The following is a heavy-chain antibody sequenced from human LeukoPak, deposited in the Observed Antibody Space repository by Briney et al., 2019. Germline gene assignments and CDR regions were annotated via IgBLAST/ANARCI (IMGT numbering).Heavy chain of an antibody. CDR3: ARGEDGSSWYYSY. D-gene: IGHD6-13*01. Sequence: PSETLSLTCTVSGGSISSYYWSWIRQPPGKGLEWIGYIYYSGSTNYNPSLKSRVTISVDTSKNQFSLKLSSATAADTAVYYCARGEDGSSWYYSYWGQGTLVTVSS. CDR2: IYYSGST. J-gene: IGHJ4*02. V-gene: IGHV4-59*01. CDR1: GGSISSYY.